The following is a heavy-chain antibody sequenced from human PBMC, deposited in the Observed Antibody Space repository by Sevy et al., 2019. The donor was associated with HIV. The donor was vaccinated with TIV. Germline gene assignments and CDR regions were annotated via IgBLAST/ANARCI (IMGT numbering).Heavy chain of an antibody. V-gene: IGHV3-33*01. D-gene: IGHD2-8*01. J-gene: IGHJ4*02. CDR2: IWYDESNK. Sequence: GGSLILSCAVSGFTFSSYGMHWVRQAPGKGLEWVAGIWYDESNKYYADSVKGRFTISRDNSKNTLYLQMNSLRAEDTAVYYCARDGEYCTNGVCSWGLFDYWGQGTLVTVSS. CDR3: ARDGEYCTNGVCSWGLFDY. CDR1: GFTFSSYG.